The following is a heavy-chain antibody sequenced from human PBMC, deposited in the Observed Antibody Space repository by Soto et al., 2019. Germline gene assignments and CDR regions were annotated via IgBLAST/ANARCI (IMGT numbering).Heavy chain of an antibody. CDR1: GGSISSGGYY. Sequence: SETLSLTCTVSGGSISSGGYYWSWIRQHPGKGLEWIGYIYYSGSTYYNPSLKSRVTIPVDTSKNQFSLKLSSVTAADTAVYYCARELAAAGPFDYWGQGTLVTVSS. D-gene: IGHD6-13*01. V-gene: IGHV4-31*03. J-gene: IGHJ4*02. CDR2: IYYSGST. CDR3: ARELAAAGPFDY.